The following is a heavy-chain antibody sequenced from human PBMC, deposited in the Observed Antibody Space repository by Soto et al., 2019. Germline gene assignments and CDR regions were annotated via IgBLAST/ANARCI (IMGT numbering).Heavy chain of an antibody. Sequence: SETLSLTCTVSGGSISSSSYYWGWIRQPPGKGLEWIGSIYYSGSTYYNPSLKSRVTISVDTSKNQFSLKLSSVTAADTAVYYCARSSGYYGMDVWGQGTTVTVSS. D-gene: IGHD6-19*01. CDR2: IYYSGST. V-gene: IGHV4-39*01. CDR3: ARSSGYYGMDV. CDR1: GGSISSSSYY. J-gene: IGHJ6*02.